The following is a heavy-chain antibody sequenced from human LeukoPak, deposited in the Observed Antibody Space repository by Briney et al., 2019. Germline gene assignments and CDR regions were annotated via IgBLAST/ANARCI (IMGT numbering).Heavy chain of an antibody. V-gene: IGHV1-69*04. CDR3: ARGIEWSGTRYDY. CDR1: GGTFSSYA. D-gene: IGHD3-3*01. Sequence: GASVKVSCKASGGTFSSYAISWVRQAPGQGLEWMGRIIPILGIANYAQKFQGRVTITADKSTSTAYMELSSLRSEDTAVYYCARGIEWSGTRYDYWGQGTLVTVSS. J-gene: IGHJ4*02. CDR2: IIPILGIA.